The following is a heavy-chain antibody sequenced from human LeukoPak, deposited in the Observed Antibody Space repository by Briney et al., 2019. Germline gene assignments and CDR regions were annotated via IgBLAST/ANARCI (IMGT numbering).Heavy chain of an antibody. CDR2: INSDGSST. V-gene: IGHV3-74*01. Sequence: PGGSLRLSCAASGFTFSSYWMHWVRQVPGKGLVWVSHINSDGSSTSYADFVKGRFTISRDNAKNTLYLQMNSLRAEDTAVYYCARGGGGWEYWGQGTLVTVSS. CDR3: ARGGGGWEY. D-gene: IGHD1-26*01. CDR1: GFTFSSYW. J-gene: IGHJ4*02.